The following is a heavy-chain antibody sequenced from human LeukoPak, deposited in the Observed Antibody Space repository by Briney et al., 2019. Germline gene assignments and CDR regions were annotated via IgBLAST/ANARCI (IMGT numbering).Heavy chain of an antibody. CDR1: GFTFSYFS. CDR2: ISSSSTYI. J-gene: IGHJ4*02. D-gene: IGHD3-3*01. V-gene: IGHV3-21*01. CDR3: ASLRFLEWSHLNQPFDY. Sequence: PGGSLRLSCAASGFTFSYFSMNWVRQAPGKGLEWVSSISSSSTYIYYADSVKGRFTISRDNAKNSLYLQMNSLRAEDTAVYYCASLRFLEWSHLNQPFDYWGQGTLVTVSS.